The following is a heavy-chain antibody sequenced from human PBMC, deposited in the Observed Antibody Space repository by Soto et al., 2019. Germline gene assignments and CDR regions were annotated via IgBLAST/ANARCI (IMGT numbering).Heavy chain of an antibody. CDR2: ISYDGSNK. V-gene: IGHV3-30-3*01. Sequence: AGSLRLSCAASGFTFSIYAMHWVRQAQGKGLEWVAVISYDGSNKYYADSVKGRFTISRDNSKNTLYLQMNSLRAEGTAVYYCARGFDSSPNYAFDIWGQGTMVTVSS. CDR1: GFTFSIYA. J-gene: IGHJ3*02. D-gene: IGHD6-13*01. CDR3: ARGFDSSPNYAFDI.